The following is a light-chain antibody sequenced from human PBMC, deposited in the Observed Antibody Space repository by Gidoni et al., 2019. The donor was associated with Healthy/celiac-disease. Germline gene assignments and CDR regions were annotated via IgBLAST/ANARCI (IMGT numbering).Light chain of an antibody. CDR1: QSVSSSY. V-gene: IGKV3-20*01. CDR2: GAS. CDR3: QQYGSSPWT. J-gene: IGKJ1*01. Sequence: ETVLPPSPGTLSLSPGERATLSCRASQSVSSSYLAWYQQKPGQAPRLLIYGASSRATGIPDRFSGSGSGTDFTLTISRLEPEDFAVYYCQQYGSSPWTFGQGTKVEIK.